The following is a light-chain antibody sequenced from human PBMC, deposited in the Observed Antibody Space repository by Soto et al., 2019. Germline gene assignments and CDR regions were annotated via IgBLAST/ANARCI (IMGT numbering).Light chain of an antibody. Sequence: QSVLTQPPSVSGAPGQRVTISCTGSTSNIGAGYEVHWYQQLPGTAPKLLISGHNNRPSGVPDRFFGSKSGTSASLTITGLQAEDEADYFCQSYDSRLSGSGVFGGGTKLTVL. V-gene: IGLV1-40*01. CDR1: TSNIGAGYE. CDR3: QSYDSRLSGSGV. J-gene: IGLJ3*02. CDR2: GHN.